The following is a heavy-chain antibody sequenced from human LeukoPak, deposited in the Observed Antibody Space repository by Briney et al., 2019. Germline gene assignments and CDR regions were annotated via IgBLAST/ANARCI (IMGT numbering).Heavy chain of an antibody. CDR2: ISSSGSTI. Sequence: GGSLRLSCAASGFTFSDYYMSWIRQAPGKGLEWVSYISSSGSTIYYADSVKGRFTISRDNAKNSLYLQMNSLRAEDTALYHCARSKGYSGSYNDAFDIWGQGTMVTVSS. V-gene: IGHV3-11*01. J-gene: IGHJ3*02. CDR3: ARSKGYSGSYNDAFDI. CDR1: GFTFSDYY. D-gene: IGHD1-26*01.